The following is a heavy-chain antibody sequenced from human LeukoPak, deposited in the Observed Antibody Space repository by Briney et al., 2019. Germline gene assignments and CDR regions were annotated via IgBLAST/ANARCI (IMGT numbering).Heavy chain of an antibody. CDR3: ARDRGCSSTSCYMYYYYYYMDV. D-gene: IGHD2-2*02. CDR1: GGCISSGGYY. V-gene: IGHV4-31*03. Sequence: SETLSFTCTVSGGCISSGGYYWSWIRQHPGKGLVWIGYIYYSGSTYYNPSLKSRVTISVDTYKNQFSPKLSSVTAADTAVYYCARDRGCSSTSCYMYYYYYYMDVWGKGTTVTVSS. J-gene: IGHJ6*03. CDR2: IYYSGST.